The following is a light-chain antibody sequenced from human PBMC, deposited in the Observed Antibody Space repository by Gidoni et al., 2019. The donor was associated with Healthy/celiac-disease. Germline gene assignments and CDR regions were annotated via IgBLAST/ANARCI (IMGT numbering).Light chain of an antibody. CDR2: GAP. CDR3: QQYGNSLWT. J-gene: IGKJ1*01. V-gene: IGKV3-20*01. Sequence: EIVLTQSPGTLSLSPGERATLSCRASQSVSSSYLAWYKQKPGQAPRLLIYGAPSRATGIPYRFSGSGSGTDFTLTISRLEPEDFAVYYCQQYGNSLWTFGQGTKVEIK. CDR1: QSVSSSY.